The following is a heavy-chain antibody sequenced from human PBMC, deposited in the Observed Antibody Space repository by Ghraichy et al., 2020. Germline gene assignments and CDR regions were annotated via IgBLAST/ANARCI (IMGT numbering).Heavy chain of an antibody. V-gene: IGHV4-4*07. Sequence: ESLNISCTVSGGSFSSYYWSWIRQPAGKGLEWIGRIYPSGTPNYKPSLRSRLTMSVDTSKNQFSLNVRSVTAADTAVYYCARGAASASHYFDYWGQGTLVTVSS. D-gene: IGHD1-26*01. J-gene: IGHJ4*02. CDR2: IYPSGTP. CDR3: ARGAASASHYFDY. CDR1: GGSFSSYY.